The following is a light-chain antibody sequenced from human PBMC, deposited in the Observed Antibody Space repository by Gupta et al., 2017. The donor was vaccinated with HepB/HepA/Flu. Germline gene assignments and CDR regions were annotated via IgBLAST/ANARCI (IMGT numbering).Light chain of an antibody. J-gene: IGLJ2*01. Sequence: SVLTQPPSVSAAPGQQITISCPGSSSNIGSDYVSWYQQLPGTAPKLVIYESNKRPSEIPDRFSGSKSGTSATLVITGLQTGDEAIYFCGAWDTRLSAVVFGGGTKLTVL. CDR2: ESN. CDR3: GAWDTRLSAVV. V-gene: IGLV1-51*02. CDR1: SSNIGSDY.